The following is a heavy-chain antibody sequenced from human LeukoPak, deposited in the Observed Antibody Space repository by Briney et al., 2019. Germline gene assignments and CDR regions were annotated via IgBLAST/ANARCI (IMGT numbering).Heavy chain of an antibody. D-gene: IGHD4-17*01. Sequence: SETLSLTCSVSGYSISIGYYWGWVRQPPGKGLEWIGSIYHSGSTNYNPSLKSRVTISVDTSKNQFSLKLSSVTAADTAVYYCARVGYGDQQYYYYYMDVWGKGTTVTISS. V-gene: IGHV4-38-2*02. CDR3: ARVGYGDQQYYYYYMDV. CDR1: GYSISIGYY. CDR2: IYHSGST. J-gene: IGHJ6*03.